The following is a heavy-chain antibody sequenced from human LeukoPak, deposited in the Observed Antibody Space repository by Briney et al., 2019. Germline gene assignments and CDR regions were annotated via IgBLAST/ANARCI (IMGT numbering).Heavy chain of an antibody. V-gene: IGHV3-23*01. CDR2: ISASGGST. CDR3: AKGSAAARPYYFDY. Sequence: GGSLRLSCAASGFTFSSYAMSWVRQVPGKGLEWVSGISASGGSTSYADSVRGRFTISRDNSKNTLYVQMNSLRDEDTAVYYCAKGSAAARPYYFDYWGQGTLVTVSS. D-gene: IGHD6-6*01. J-gene: IGHJ4*02. CDR1: GFTFSSYA.